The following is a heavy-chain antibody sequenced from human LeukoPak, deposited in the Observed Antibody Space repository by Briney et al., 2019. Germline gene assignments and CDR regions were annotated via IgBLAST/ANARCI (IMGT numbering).Heavy chain of an antibody. CDR3: ARSEAARLNYYYYYMDV. Sequence: SETLSLTCTVSGGSISSYYWSWIRQPAGKGLEWIGRIYTSGSTNYNPSLKSRVTMSVDTSKNQFSLKLSSVTAADTAVYYCARSEAARLNYYYYYMDVWGKGTTVTVSS. V-gene: IGHV4-4*07. J-gene: IGHJ6*03. CDR1: GGSISSYY. D-gene: IGHD6-6*01. CDR2: IYTSGST.